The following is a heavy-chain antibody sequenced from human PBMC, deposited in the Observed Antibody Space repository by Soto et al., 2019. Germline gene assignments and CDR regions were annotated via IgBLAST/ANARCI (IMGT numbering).Heavy chain of an antibody. Sequence: QVQLQESGPGLVKPSQTLSLTCTVSGGSISSGGYYWSWIRQHPGKGLEWIGYIYYSGSTYYNPSLKSRVTISVDTSKNQFSLKLSSVTAADTAVYYCATFYYDYIWGGYRSQTDAFDIWGQGTMVTVSS. D-gene: IGHD3-16*02. J-gene: IGHJ3*02. CDR2: IYYSGST. CDR3: ATFYYDYIWGGYRSQTDAFDI. CDR1: GGSISSGGYY. V-gene: IGHV4-31*03.